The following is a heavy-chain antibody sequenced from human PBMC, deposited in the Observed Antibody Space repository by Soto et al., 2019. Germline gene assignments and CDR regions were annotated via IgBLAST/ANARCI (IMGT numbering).Heavy chain of an antibody. J-gene: IGHJ4*02. Sequence: GASVNVSGKVSGSRIVSYAILWVRQAPGHGLELLGRIIPIFNSTKYAQSFQGRVTITADKSTSTASLELSSLRSDDTAVYYCAREGRGKKAGYNGLVSLGYWGQGTLVTV. CDR1: GSRIVSYA. V-gene: IGHV1-69*06. D-gene: IGHD2-2*02. CDR2: IIPIFNST. CDR3: AREGRGKKAGYNGLVSLGY.